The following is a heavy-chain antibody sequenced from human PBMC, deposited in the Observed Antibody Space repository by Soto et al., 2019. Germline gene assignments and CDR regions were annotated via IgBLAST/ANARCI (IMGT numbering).Heavy chain of an antibody. V-gene: IGHV3-30-3*01. CDR2: ISHDGTNI. D-gene: IGHD5-12*01. Sequence: PGGSLRLSCAGSGFTFSRYALHWVRQAPGKGLEWVASISHDGTNIYYADSVKGRFTISRDDSKNTLYLQMNSLSAEDTAVYSCARYSGYDSFFDYWGQGILVTVSS. CDR1: GFTFSRYA. J-gene: IGHJ4*02. CDR3: ARYSGYDSFFDY.